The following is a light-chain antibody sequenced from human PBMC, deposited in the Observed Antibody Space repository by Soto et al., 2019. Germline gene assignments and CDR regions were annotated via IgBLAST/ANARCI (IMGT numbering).Light chain of an antibody. Sequence: QSALTQPASVSGSPGQSITIYCTGTSSDVGGYNYVSWYQQHPGKAPQLMIYEVSNRPSGVSNRFSGSKSGNTASLTISGLQAEDEADYYCSSYTSSIPYVFGTGTKVTV. CDR1: SSDVGGYNY. J-gene: IGLJ1*01. CDR2: EVS. V-gene: IGLV2-14*01. CDR3: SSYTSSIPYV.